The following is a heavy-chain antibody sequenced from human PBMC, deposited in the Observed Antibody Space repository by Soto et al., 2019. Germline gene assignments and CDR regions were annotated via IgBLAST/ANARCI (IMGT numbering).Heavy chain of an antibody. CDR2: INHSGST. Sequence: SETLSLTCAVYGGSFSGYYWSWIRQPPGKGLEWIGEINHSGSTNYNPSLKSRVTISVDTSKNQFSLKLSSVTAADTAVYYCARCGYCSSTSCSTFDYWGQGTLVTVS. V-gene: IGHV4-34*01. D-gene: IGHD2-2*01. CDR3: ARCGYCSSTSCSTFDY. CDR1: GGSFSGYY. J-gene: IGHJ4*02.